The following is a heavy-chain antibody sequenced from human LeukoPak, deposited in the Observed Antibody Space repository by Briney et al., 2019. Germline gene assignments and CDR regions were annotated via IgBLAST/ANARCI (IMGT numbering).Heavy chain of an antibody. CDR1: GGSISSSSYY. CDR3: AIVEYYYDSSGYYGYAFDI. CDR2: IYYSGNT. Sequence: SETLSLTCTVSGGSISSSSYYWGWIRQPTGKGLEWIGTIYYSGNTYYNPSLKSRVTISVDTSKNQFSLKLSSVTAADTAVYYCAIVEYYYDSSGYYGYAFDIWGQGTMVTVSS. J-gene: IGHJ3*02. D-gene: IGHD3-22*01. V-gene: IGHV4-39*07.